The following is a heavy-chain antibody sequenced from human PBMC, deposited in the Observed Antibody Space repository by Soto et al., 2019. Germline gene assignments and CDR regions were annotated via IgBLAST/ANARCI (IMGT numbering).Heavy chain of an antibody. D-gene: IGHD4-4*01. V-gene: IGHV1-18*01. CDR1: GYTFTSYG. CDR3: ARDSDYNIAY. J-gene: IGHJ4*02. Sequence: DSVKVSCKASGYTFTSYGISWVRQAPGQGLEWVGWIHTYNGNRNFPQKFQGRVTLTTDTSTSTAYMELRSLRSDDTAVYYCARDSDYNIAYWGQGPLVTVYS. CDR2: IHTYNGNR.